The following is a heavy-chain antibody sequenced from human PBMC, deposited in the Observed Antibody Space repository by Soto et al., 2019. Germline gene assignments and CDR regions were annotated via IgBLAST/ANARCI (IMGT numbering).Heavy chain of an antibody. Sequence: ASVKVSCKASGYTFTSYGISWVRQAPGQGLEWMGWISAYNGNTNYAQKLQGRVTMTTDTSTSTAYMELRSLRSDDTAVYYCARFYKPYYDFWSGFVWFDPWGQGTLVTVSS. CDR1: GYTFTSYG. J-gene: IGHJ5*02. CDR2: ISAYNGNT. D-gene: IGHD3-3*01. V-gene: IGHV1-18*01. CDR3: ARFYKPYYDFWSGFVWFDP.